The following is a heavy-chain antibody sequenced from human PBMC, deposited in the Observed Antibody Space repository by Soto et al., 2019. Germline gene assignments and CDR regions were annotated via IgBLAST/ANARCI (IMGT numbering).Heavy chain of an antibody. V-gene: IGHV3-23*01. Sequence: GGSLRLSCAASGFTSSTYAMSWVRQAPGKGLEWVSGITGSGGGTYYADSVKGRFTISRDNSKNTVYLQMNSLRADDTAVYYCATELTVAYKFDYWGQGTLVTVSS. D-gene: IGHD4-17*01. CDR1: GFTSSTYA. CDR2: ITGSGGGT. J-gene: IGHJ4*02. CDR3: ATELTVAYKFDY.